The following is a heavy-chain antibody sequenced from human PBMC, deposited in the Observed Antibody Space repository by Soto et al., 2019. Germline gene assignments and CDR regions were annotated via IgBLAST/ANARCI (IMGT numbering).Heavy chain of an antibody. CDR3: ARDLCGGDCQKTAGGYYYGMDV. J-gene: IGHJ6*02. Sequence: ASVKVSCKASGYTFTSYAMHWVRQAPGQRLEWMGWINAGNGNTKYSQKFQGRVTITRDTSASTAYMELSSLRSEDTAVFYCARDLCGGDCQKTAGGYYYGMDVWGQGTTVTVSS. D-gene: IGHD2-21*02. CDR2: INAGNGNT. CDR1: GYTFTSYA. V-gene: IGHV1-3*01.